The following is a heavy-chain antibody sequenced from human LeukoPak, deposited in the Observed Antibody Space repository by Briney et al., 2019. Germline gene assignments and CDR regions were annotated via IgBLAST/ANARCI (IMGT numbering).Heavy chain of an antibody. CDR3: ARVTPMVRGVYYFDY. J-gene: IGHJ4*02. CDR2: IYYSGST. Sequence: SQTLSLTCTVSGGSISSGGYYWSWIRRHPGKGLEWIGYIYYSGSTYYNPSLKSRVTISVDTSKNQFSLKLSSVTAAETAVYYCARVTPMVRGVYYFDYWGQGTLVTVSS. CDR1: GGSISSGGYY. V-gene: IGHV4-31*03. D-gene: IGHD3-10*01.